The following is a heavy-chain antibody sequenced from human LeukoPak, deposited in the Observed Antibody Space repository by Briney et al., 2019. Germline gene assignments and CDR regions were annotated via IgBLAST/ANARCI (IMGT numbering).Heavy chain of an antibody. CDR3: AKDHSYGVSPRWFDP. CDR2: ISYDGSNK. CDR1: GFTFSSYA. Sequence: QAGGSLRLSCAASGFTFSSYAMHWVRQAPGKGLEWVAVISYDGSNKYYADSVKGRFTISRDNSKNTLYLQVNSLRAEDTAVYYCAKDHSYGVSPRWFDPWGQGTLVTVSS. J-gene: IGHJ5*02. V-gene: IGHV3-30*04. D-gene: IGHD3-16*01.